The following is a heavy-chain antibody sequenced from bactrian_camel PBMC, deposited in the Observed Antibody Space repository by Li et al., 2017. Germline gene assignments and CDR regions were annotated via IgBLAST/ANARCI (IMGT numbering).Heavy chain of an antibody. V-gene: IGHV3S55*01. J-gene: IGHJ6*01. D-gene: IGHD3*01. CDR1: GQTYSTYC. Sequence: HVQLVESGGGSVQAGGSLRLSCTASGQTYSTYCWAWLRQSPGKEREGVAAVGSDGVIYYGDPVKGRFTISRDNAKSTVYLQMSDLKPEDTAVYYCATYETAIQAVSWTNDFGCWGHGTQVTVS. CDR2: VGSDGVI. CDR3: ATYETAIQAVSWTNDFGC.